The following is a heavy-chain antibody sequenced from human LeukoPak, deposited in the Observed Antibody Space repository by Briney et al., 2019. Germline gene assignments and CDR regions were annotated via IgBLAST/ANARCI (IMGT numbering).Heavy chain of an antibody. V-gene: IGHV3-30-3*01. CDR3: ATIAAAGTIDY. CDR1: GFTFSSYA. CDR2: ISYDGSNK. Sequence: QAGGSLRLSCAASGFTFSSYAMHWVRQAPGKGLEWVAVISYDGSNKYYADSVKGRFTISRDNSKNTLYLQMNSLRAEDTAVYYCATIAAAGTIDYWGQGTLVTVSS. J-gene: IGHJ4*02. D-gene: IGHD6-13*01.